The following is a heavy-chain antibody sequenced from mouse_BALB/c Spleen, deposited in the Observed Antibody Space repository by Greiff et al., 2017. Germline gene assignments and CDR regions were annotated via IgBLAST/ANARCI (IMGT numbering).Heavy chain of an antibody. CDR3: ARRGNGNFFGC. D-gene: IGHD2-1*01. CDR1: GFNIKDYY. CDR2: IDPENGDT. Sequence: VQLQQSGAELVRSGASVKLSCTASGFNIKDYYMHWVKQRPEQGLEWIGWIDPENGDTEYAPKFQGKATMTADTSSNTAYLQLSSLTSEDTAVYYCARRGNGNFFGCWGQGTTLTVSS. J-gene: IGHJ2*01. V-gene: IGHV14-4*02.